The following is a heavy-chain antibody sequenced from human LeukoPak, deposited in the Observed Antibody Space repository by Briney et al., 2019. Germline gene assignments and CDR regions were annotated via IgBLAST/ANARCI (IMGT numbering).Heavy chain of an antibody. Sequence: PSETLSLTCTVSGGSIGSHYWSWIRQPPGKGLEWIGYIYYSGSTDCNPSLKSRLTISVDTSKSQFSLKLSSVTAADTAVYYCARVRYDYVWGSYRFPVHWFDPWGQGTLVTVSS. CDR3: ARVRYDYVWGSYRFPVHWFDP. J-gene: IGHJ5*02. CDR1: GGSIGSHY. V-gene: IGHV4-59*08. CDR2: IYYSGST. D-gene: IGHD3-16*02.